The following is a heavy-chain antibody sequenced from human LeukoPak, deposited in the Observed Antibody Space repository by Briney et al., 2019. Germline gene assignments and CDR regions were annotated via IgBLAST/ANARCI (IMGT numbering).Heavy chain of an antibody. Sequence: SETLSLTCTVSGGSISSYYWSWLRQPPGKGLEWIGSIYHSGSTYYNPSLKSRVTISVDTSKNQFSLKLSSVTAADTAVYYCASVGTYYYDSSGYFGRFDYWGQGTLVTVSS. J-gene: IGHJ4*02. D-gene: IGHD3-22*01. CDR3: ASVGTYYYDSSGYFGRFDY. CDR2: IYHSGST. V-gene: IGHV4-59*08. CDR1: GGSISSYY.